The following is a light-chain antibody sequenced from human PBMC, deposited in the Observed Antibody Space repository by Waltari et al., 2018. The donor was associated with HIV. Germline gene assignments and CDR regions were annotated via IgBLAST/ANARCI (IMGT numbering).Light chain of an antibody. CDR3: SSYTSSSTLDVV. J-gene: IGLJ2*01. CDR1: GSDIGAYHL. CDR2: EGT. Sequence: QSALTQPASVSGSPGQSINISCAGSGSDIGAYHLLSWFQQHPPKAPKVVIYEGTRRPSDVSDRFSGSRSGTSASLTISGLQPEDEADYYCSSYTSSSTLDVVFGGGTKLTVL. V-gene: IGLV2-14*02.